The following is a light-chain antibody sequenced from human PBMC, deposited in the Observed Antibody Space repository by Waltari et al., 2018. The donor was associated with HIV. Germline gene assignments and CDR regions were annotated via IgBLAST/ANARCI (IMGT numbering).Light chain of an antibody. CDR2: AVF. CDR1: QSISNY. V-gene: IGKV1-39*01. CDR3: QQSYSTLVT. J-gene: IGKJ4*01. Sequence: DIQMTQSPSSLSASVGDRVIITCRASQSISNYLNWYQQKPGKAPKLLIYAVFSLQSGVPSRFSGSGSGTDFTLTISSLQPEDFATYYCQQSYSTLVTFGGGTKVEIK.